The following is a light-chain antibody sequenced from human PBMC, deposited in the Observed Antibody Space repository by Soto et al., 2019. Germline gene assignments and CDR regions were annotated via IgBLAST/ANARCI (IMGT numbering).Light chain of an antibody. Sequence: DIQMTQSPSTLSASVGDSVTITCRASQSISTWLAWYQHRPGKAPKLLIYKASSLESGVPSRFSGSGSGTEFTLTINSLQPDDFATYYCQQYNSYPLTFGGGTKVDIK. CDR3: QQYNSYPLT. CDR1: QSISTW. CDR2: KAS. J-gene: IGKJ4*01. V-gene: IGKV1-5*03.